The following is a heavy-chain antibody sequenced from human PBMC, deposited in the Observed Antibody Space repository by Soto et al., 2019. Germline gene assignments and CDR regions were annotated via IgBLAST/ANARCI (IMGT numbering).Heavy chain of an antibody. CDR2: ISSSSSTI. CDR1: GFTFSSYS. CDR3: ARGSIAVAGRYYYYGMDV. V-gene: IGHV3-48*02. Sequence: GGSLRLSCAASGFTFSSYSMNWVRQAPGKGLEWVSYISSSSSTIYYADSVKGRFTISRDNAKNSLYLQMNSLRDEDTAVYYCARGSIAVAGRYYYYGMDVWGQGTTVTVSS. J-gene: IGHJ6*02. D-gene: IGHD6-19*01.